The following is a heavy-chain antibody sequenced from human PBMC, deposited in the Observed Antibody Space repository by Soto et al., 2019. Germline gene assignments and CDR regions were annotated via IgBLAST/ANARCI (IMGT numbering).Heavy chain of an antibody. CDR1: GFTFSDHY. J-gene: IGHJ4*02. CDR3: TRVRMGRSISSDY. D-gene: IGHD2-15*01. V-gene: IGHV3-72*01. Sequence: EVQLVESGGGLVQPAGSLRLSCAASGFTFSDHYMDCVRQAPGQGLEWVGRIKNKANSYTTEDAAPVKGRFITSRDDSEFSVFLQMKSLATRDPSASYGTRVRMGRSISSDYWGQGILVTVA. CDR2: IKNKANSYTT.